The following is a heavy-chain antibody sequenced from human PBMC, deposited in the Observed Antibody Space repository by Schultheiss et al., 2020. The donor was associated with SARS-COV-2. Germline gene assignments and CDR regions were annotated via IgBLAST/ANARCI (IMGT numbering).Heavy chain of an antibody. D-gene: IGHD6-6*01. CDR3: ASHYSSSYYYYMDV. V-gene: IGHV1-69*06. J-gene: IGHJ6*03. CDR2: IIPIFGTA. Sequence: SVKVSCKASGGTFSSYAISWVRQAPGQGLEWMGGIIPIFGTANYAQKFQGRVTITADKSTSTAYMELSSLRSEDTAVYYCASHYSSSYYYYMDVWGKGTTVTVSS. CDR1: GGTFSSYA.